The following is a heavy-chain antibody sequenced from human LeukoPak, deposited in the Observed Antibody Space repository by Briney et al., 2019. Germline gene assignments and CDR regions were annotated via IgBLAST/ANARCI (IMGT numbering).Heavy chain of an antibody. V-gene: IGHV3-74*01. Sequence: GGSLRLSCAASGFTFSSYAMSWVRQAPGKGLVWVSRINTDGSSTGYADSVKGRFTISRDNAKNTLYLQMNSLRAEDTAVYYCARDFPPSPPSGYSYGYDYYYMDVWAKGPRSPSP. CDR2: INTDGSST. CDR3: ARDFPPSPPSGYSYGYDYYYMDV. J-gene: IGHJ6*03. CDR1: GFTFSSYA. D-gene: IGHD5-18*01.